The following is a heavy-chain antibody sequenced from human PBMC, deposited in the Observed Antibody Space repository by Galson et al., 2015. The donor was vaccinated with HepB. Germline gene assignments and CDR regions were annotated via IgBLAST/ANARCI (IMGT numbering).Heavy chain of an antibody. Sequence: SLRLSCAASGFTFSSYAMSWVRQAPGKGLEWVSTITDSGGNTYYADSVKGRFTISRDTSRDSLYLQMNSLRAEDTAVYYCATTKGYTYDYWGQGTLVTVSS. CDR3: ATTKGYTYDY. CDR2: ITDSGGNT. CDR1: GFTFSSYA. J-gene: IGHJ4*02. V-gene: IGHV3-23*01. D-gene: IGHD5-24*01.